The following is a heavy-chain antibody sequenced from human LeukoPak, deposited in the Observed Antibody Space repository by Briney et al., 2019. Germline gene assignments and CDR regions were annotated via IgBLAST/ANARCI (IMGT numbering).Heavy chain of an antibody. D-gene: IGHD3-10*01. J-gene: IGHJ5*02. CDR2: IYYSGTT. Sequence: SETLSLTCTVSGGSISRGSFYWPWLRQHPGRGLDGIGYIYYSGTTYYNPSLKSRVSISIDTSKNQFALKLSAVTAADTAVYYCARDQGGVVRGVIDWFDPWGQGALVTGSS. V-gene: IGHV4-31*03. CDR1: GGSISRGSFY. CDR3: ARDQGGVVRGVIDWFDP.